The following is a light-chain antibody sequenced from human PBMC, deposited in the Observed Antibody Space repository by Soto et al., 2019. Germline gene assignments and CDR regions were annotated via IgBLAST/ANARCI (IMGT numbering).Light chain of an antibody. J-gene: IGLJ2*01. Sequence: QSALTQPPSASGSPGQSVTISCTGTSSDVGGYNYVSWYQQHLGKAPKLVIFEVNKRPSGVPDRFSGSKSGTSASLAITGLQAEDEADYYCQSYDSLVVFGGGTKLTVL. CDR1: SSDVGGYNY. V-gene: IGLV2-8*01. CDR3: QSYDSLVV. CDR2: EVN.